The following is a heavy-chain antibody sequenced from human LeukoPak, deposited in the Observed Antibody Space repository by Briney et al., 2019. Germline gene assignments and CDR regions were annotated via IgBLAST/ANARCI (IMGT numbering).Heavy chain of an antibody. CDR3: LGTLLSAGY. CDR1: GGSISSSSYY. J-gene: IGHJ4*02. Sequence: KASETLSLTCTVSGGSISSSSYYWGWIRQPPGKGLEWIGSIYYSGSTYYNPSLKSRVTISVDTSKNQFSLKLSSVTAADTAVYYCLGTLLSAGYWGQGTLVTVSS. V-gene: IGHV4-39*07. CDR2: IYYSGST. D-gene: IGHD2-2*01.